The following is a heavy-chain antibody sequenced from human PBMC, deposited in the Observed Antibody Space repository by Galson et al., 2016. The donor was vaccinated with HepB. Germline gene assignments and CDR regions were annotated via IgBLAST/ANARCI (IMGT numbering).Heavy chain of an antibody. D-gene: IGHD4-17*01. V-gene: IGHV3-30*04. CDR1: GFSFKNYA. CDR3: ARGRMTSDV. J-gene: IGHJ4*02. CDR2: ISYDGREN. Sequence: SLRLSCAASGFSFKNYAMHWVRQAPGKGLEWVAVISYDGRENFYAESVKGRFTISRDNSKNTLFLQTDSLSAEDTAVYYCARGRMTSDVWCQGTLVAASS.